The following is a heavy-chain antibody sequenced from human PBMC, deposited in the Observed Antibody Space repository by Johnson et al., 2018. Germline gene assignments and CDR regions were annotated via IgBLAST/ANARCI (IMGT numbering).Heavy chain of an antibody. CDR2: IYPGDSDT. CDR3: ATSTAYSTSSFYF. Sequence: VQLVQSGAEVKKPGESLKISCKGSGYSFSTYWIGWVRQMPGKGLEWMGIIYPGDSDTRYSPSFQGQVTISADKSLKTAYLQWSALKASDTAMYYCATSTAYSTSSFYFWGQGTLVTVSS. J-gene: IGHJ4*02. V-gene: IGHV5-51*01. CDR1: GYSFSTYW. D-gene: IGHD6-6*01.